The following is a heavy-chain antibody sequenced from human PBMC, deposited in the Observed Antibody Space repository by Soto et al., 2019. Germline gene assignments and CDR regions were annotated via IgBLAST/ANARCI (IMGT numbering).Heavy chain of an antibody. CDR1: GFTFRDYG. J-gene: IGHJ4*02. CDR3: AKDWVGGSNKYYFEY. D-gene: IGHD1-26*01. V-gene: IGHV3-30*18. Sequence: GGSLRLSCVASGFTFRDYGMHWVRQAPGKGLEWVAGISHHGLKEHYADSVKGRFTISRDNSKKTVYLQLNSLRGDDTAVYYCAKDWVGGSNKYYFEYWGQGTLVTV. CDR2: ISHHGLKE.